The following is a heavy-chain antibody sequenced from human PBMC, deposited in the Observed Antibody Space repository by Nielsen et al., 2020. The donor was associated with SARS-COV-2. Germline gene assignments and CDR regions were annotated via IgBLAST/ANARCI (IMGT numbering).Heavy chain of an antibody. V-gene: IGHV4-34*01. CDR2: INHSGST. D-gene: IGHD6-6*01. CDR3: ARGGYSSSSGRRYYYYMDV. J-gene: IGHJ6*03. Sequence: WIRQPPGKGLEWIGEINHSGSTNYNPSLKSRVTISVDTSKNQFSLKLSSVTAADTAVYCCARGGYSSSSGRRYYYYMDVWGKGTTVTVSS.